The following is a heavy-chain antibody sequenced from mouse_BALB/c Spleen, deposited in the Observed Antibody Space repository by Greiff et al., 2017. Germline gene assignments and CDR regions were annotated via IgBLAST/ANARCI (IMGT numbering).Heavy chain of an antibody. Sequence: VQVVESGPGLVAPSQSLSITCTVSGFSLTSYGVHWVRQPPGKGLEWLGVIWAGGSTNYNSALMSRLSISTDNSKSQVFLKMNSLQTDDTAMYYCGGDDGYYVYAMDYWGQGTSVTVSA. J-gene: IGHJ4*01. D-gene: IGHD2-3*01. V-gene: IGHV2-9*02. CDR3: GGDDGYYVYAMDY. CDR1: GFSLTSYG. CDR2: IWAGGST.